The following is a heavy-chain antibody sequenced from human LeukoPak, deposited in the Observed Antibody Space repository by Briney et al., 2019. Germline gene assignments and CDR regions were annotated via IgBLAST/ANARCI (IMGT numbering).Heavy chain of an antibody. V-gene: IGHV3-49*03. J-gene: IGHJ3*02. CDR3: TRDYLSGGGDDRSVNHRVAEDAFDI. Sequence: GGSLRLSCTASGFTFGDYAMSWFRQAPGKGLEWVGFIRSKAYGGTTEYAASVKGRFTISRDDSKSIAYLQMNSPKTGDTAVYYCTRDYLSGGGDDRSVNHRVAEDAFDIWGQGTMVTVSS. CDR2: IRSKAYGGTT. CDR1: GFTFGDYA. D-gene: IGHD2-21*02.